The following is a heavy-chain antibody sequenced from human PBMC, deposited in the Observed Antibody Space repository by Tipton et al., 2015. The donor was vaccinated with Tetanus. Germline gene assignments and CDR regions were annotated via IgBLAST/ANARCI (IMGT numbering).Heavy chain of an antibody. Sequence: TLSLTCVVSGYSISSGYYWGWIRQPPGKGPEWIASIYRSGSASYNPSLKSRVTISVDTSKNQFSLYLSSLTAADTAVYYCARVPPLATVYFDYWGQGTLVTVSS. CDR2: IYRSGSA. J-gene: IGHJ4*02. V-gene: IGHV4-38-2*01. CDR1: GYSISSGYY. CDR3: ARVPPLATVYFDY. D-gene: IGHD5-24*01.